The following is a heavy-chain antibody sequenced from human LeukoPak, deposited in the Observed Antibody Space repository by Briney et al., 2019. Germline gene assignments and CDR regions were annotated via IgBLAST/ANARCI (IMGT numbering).Heavy chain of an antibody. J-gene: IGHJ5*02. CDR3: ARTHGLDWFDP. CDR2: ISGSGGST. CDR1: GFTFSSHA. V-gene: IGHV3-23*01. Sequence: GGSLRLSCAASGFTFSSHAMSWVRQAPGKGLEWVSAISGSGGSTYYADSVKGRFTISRDNSKNTLYLQMNSLRAEDTAMYYCARTHGLDWFDPWGQGTLVTVSS. D-gene: IGHD1-7*01.